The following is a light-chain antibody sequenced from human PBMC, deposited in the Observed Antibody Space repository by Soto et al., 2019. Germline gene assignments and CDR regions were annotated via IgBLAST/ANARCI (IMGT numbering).Light chain of an antibody. Sequence: IKLTQSRSSLSASLLERVTIXLRASQRISYYLNWFQQKPGRAPKLLIYAASSLEAGVPSRYSGSGSGTDFTLTISSLQPEDFATYYCQQSYSTPFTFGQGTRLEIK. J-gene: IGKJ5*01. CDR3: QQSYSTPFT. V-gene: IGKV1-39*01. CDR1: QRISYY. CDR2: AAS.